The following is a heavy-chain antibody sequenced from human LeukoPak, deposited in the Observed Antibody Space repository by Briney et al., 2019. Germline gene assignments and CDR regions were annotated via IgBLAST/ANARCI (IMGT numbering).Heavy chain of an antibody. D-gene: IGHD3-22*01. CDR2: IIPIFGTA. CDR3: ARSIPPTPYYYDSSGYPQYYYYYYMDV. CDR1: GATFSSYA. J-gene: IGHJ6*03. V-gene: IGHV1-69*05. Sequence: SVKVSCKASGATFSSYAISWVRHAPGQGLELMGGIIPIFGTANYAQKFQGRVTITTDESTSTAYMELSSLRSEDTAVYYCARSIPPTPYYYDSSGYPQYYYYYYMDVWGKGTTVTVSS.